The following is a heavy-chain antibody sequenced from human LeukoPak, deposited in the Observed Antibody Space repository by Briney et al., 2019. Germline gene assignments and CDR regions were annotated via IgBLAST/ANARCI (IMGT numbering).Heavy chain of an antibody. CDR3: AGEWVVPAFDY. J-gene: IGHJ4*02. CDR1: GYIFTTYY. V-gene: IGHV1-46*01. D-gene: IGHD2-2*01. CDR2: INPSGGTT. Sequence: ASVKVSCKASGYIFTTYYIHWVRQAPGQGLEWMGIINPSGGTTSYAQKFQGRVTMTRDTSTSTVYMELSSLRSEDTAVYYCAGEWVVPAFDYWGQGTLVTVSS.